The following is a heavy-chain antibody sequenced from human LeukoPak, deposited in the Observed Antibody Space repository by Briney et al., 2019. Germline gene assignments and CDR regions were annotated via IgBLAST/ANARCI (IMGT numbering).Heavy chain of an antibody. V-gene: IGHV3-30*03. CDR2: ISYDGSNK. CDR1: GFTFSSYG. D-gene: IGHD3-10*01. Sequence: PGGSLRLSCAASGFTFSSYGMHWVRQAPGKGLEWVAVISYDGSNKYYADSVKGRFTISRDNAKNTLYLQMNSLRAEDTAVYYCARGGPPWFGSSASWFDPWGQGTLVTVSS. J-gene: IGHJ5*02. CDR3: ARGGPPWFGSSASWFDP.